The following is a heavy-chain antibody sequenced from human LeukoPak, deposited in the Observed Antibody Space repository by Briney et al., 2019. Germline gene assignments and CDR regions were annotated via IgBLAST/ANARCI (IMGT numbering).Heavy chain of an antibody. CDR2: INPKSGGT. V-gene: IGHV1-2*02. CDR3: AREEYGFDP. J-gene: IGHJ5*02. D-gene: IGHD2-2*01. CDR1: GYTFTGYY. Sequence: ASVKVSCKAIGYTFTGYYMHWVRQAPGQGLEWMGWINPKSGGTNYAQKFQGRVTMARDTSIHTAYMELSRLRSDDTAVYYCAREEYGFDPWGQGTLVTVSS.